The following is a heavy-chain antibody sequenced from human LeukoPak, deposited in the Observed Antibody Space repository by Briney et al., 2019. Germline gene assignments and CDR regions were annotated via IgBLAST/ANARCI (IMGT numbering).Heavy chain of an antibody. CDR1: GFTFSSYA. CDR2: ISGSGGST. V-gene: IGHV3-23*01. Sequence: PGGSLRLSCAASGFTFSSYAMSWVRQAPGKGLEWVSAISGSGGSTYYADSVKGRFTISRDNSKNTLYLQMNSLRAEDTAVYYCAITPGWYKGEFDYWGQGTLVTVSS. J-gene: IGHJ4*02. CDR3: AITPGWYKGEFDY. D-gene: IGHD6-19*01.